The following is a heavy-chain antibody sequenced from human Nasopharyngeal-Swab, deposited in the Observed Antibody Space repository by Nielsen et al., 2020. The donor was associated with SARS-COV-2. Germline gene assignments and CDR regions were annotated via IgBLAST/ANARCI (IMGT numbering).Heavy chain of an antibody. CDR3: ARGPIAARQLVVDY. CDR2: ISGSGGST. D-gene: IGHD6-6*01. Sequence: GESLKISCAASGFTFSSYAMSWVRQAPGKGLEWVSAISGSGGSTYYADSVKGRFTISRDNAKNSLYLQMNSLRAEDTAVYYCARGPIAARQLVVDYWGQGTLVTVSS. J-gene: IGHJ4*02. V-gene: IGHV3-23*01. CDR1: GFTFSSYA.